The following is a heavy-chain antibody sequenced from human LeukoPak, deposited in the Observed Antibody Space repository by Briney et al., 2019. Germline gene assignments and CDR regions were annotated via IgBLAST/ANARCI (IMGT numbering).Heavy chain of an antibody. V-gene: IGHV3-7*04. Sequence: PGGSLRLSCAASGFTFSSYWMSWVRQAPGKGLEWVANIKQDGSEKYYVDSVKGRFTISRDNAKKSLYLQMNNLRAEDTAVYYCAMESTGDQGSSGWYYFDYWGQGTLVTVSS. CDR1: GFTFSSYW. D-gene: IGHD6-19*01. CDR3: AMESTGDQGSSGWYYFDY. J-gene: IGHJ4*02. CDR2: IKQDGSEK.